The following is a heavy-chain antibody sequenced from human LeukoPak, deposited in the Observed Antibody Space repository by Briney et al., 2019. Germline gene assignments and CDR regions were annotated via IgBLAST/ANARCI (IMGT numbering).Heavy chain of an antibody. D-gene: IGHD5-24*01. J-gene: IGHJ4*02. Sequence: PSETLSLTCTVSGGSISIYYWSWIRQPPGKGLEWIGYIYYSGSTNYNPSLKSRVTISVDTSKNQFSLKLSSVTAADTAVYYCARGGDGYNPDFDYWGQGTLVTVSS. V-gene: IGHV4-59*01. CDR3: ARGGDGYNPDFDY. CDR1: GGSISIYY. CDR2: IYYSGST.